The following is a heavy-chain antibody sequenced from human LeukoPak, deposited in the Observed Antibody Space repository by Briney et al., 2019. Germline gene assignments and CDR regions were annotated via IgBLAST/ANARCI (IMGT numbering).Heavy chain of an antibody. CDR3: PRALGAAGPY. J-gene: IGHJ4*02. CDR1: GFTFSTYW. D-gene: IGHD6-13*01. Sequence: GGSLRLSCAASGFTFSTYWMHWVRQAPGKGLEWVANIRQDGSEKYYVDSVKGRFTISRDNAKNSLYLQMNSLRAEDTAVYYCPRALGAAGPYWAQGPLVTVSS. CDR2: IRQDGSEK. V-gene: IGHV3-7*01.